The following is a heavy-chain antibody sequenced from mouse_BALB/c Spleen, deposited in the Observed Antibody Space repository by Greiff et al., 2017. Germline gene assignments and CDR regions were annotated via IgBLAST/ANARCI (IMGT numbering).Heavy chain of an antibody. CDR3: ARGRDGYYKFAY. CDR2: ISSGGST. J-gene: IGHJ3*01. CDR1: GFTFSSYA. Sequence: DVMLVESGGGLVKPGGSLKLSCAASGFTFSSYAMSWVRQTPEKRLEWVASISSGGSTYYPDSVKGRFTISRDNARNILYLQMSSLRSEDTAMYYCARGRDGYYKFAYWGQGTLVTVSA. V-gene: IGHV5-6-5*01. D-gene: IGHD2-3*01.